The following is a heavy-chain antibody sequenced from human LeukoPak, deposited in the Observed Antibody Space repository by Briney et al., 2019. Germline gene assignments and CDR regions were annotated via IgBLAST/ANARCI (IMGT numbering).Heavy chain of an antibody. J-gene: IGHJ5*02. CDR3: ARDLGYGNWFDP. CDR2: IYTSGST. V-gene: IGHV4-61*02. D-gene: IGHD5-12*01. Sequence: SETLSLTCTVSGGSISSGSYYWSWIRQPAGKGLEWIGRIYTSGSTNYNPSLKSRVTVSVDTSKNQFSLKLSSVTAADTAVYYCARDLGYGNWFDPWGQGTLVTVSS. CDR1: GGSISSGSYY.